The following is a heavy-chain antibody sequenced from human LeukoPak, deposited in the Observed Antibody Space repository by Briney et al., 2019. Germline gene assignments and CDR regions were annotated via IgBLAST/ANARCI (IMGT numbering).Heavy chain of an antibody. CDR3: ARDLGTSNYGY. V-gene: IGHV4-4*07. J-gene: IGHJ4*02. Sequence: SETLSLTCTVSGGSISSYYWSWIRHPAGKGLEWIGRIYTSGSTNYNPSLKSRVTISVDKSKNQFSLKLSSVTAADTAVYYCARDLGTSNYGYWGQGTLVTVSS. CDR1: GGSISSYY. CDR2: IYTSGST. D-gene: IGHD4-11*01.